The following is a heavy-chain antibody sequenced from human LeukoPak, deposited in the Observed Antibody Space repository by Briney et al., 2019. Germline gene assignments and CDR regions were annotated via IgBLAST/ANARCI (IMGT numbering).Heavy chain of an antibody. V-gene: IGHV3-7*01. CDR2: IKPDESEK. Sequence: GGSLRLSCAASGFSSSDSWMSWVRQAPGKGLEWVAHIKPDESEKFYMDSVKGRFTVSRDNAKSLVFLLMNSLRAEDTAVYYCARARSYSFDIWGQGTMVTVSS. J-gene: IGHJ3*02. D-gene: IGHD5-12*01. CDR3: ARARSYSFDI. CDR1: GFSSSDSW.